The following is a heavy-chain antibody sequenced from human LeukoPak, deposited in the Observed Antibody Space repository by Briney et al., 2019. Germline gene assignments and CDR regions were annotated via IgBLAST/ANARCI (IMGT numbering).Heavy chain of an antibody. CDR3: AKWRLDRGYGDYYFDY. CDR2: ISGSGDYT. D-gene: IGHD4-17*01. J-gene: IGHJ4*02. Sequence: GGSLRLSCAASGFTFRSYAMSWVRQAPGRGLEWVSGISGSGDYTYYADTVKGRFTISRDNSKNTLYLQMNSLRAEDTAVYYCAKWRLDRGYGDYYFDYWGQGTLVTVSS. CDR1: GFTFRSYA. V-gene: IGHV3-23*01.